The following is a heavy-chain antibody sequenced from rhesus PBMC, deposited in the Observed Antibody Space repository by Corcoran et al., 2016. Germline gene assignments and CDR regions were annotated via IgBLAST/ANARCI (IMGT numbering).Heavy chain of an antibody. CDR2: ISSNGCIT. Sequence: EVQLVESGGGLVQPGGSLRLSCAASGFTFSSYWMYWVRQAPGKGLEWVSRISSNGCITSYADSVKGRFTISRENAKNSLYLQMNSLRAEDTAVYYCAKAIAANIFDYWGQGVLVTVSS. CDR3: AKAIAANIFDY. V-gene: IGHV3-119*01. D-gene: IGHD6-13*01. J-gene: IGHJ4*01. CDR1: GFTFSSYW.